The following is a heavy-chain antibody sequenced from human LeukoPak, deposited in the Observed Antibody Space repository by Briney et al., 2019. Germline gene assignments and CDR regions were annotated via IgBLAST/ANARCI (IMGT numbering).Heavy chain of an antibody. V-gene: IGHV4-39*01. J-gene: IGHJ4*02. D-gene: IGHD5-18*01. CDR3: ARLPTAMATFYW. Sequence: SETLSLTCTVSGGSISSSSYYWGWIRQPPGKGLEWIGSIYYSGNTYYNPSLKSRVTISVDTSKNQLSLKVKSVTAAEPAVYYRARLPTAMATFYWWGQGTLVTVSS. CDR1: GGSISSSSYY. CDR2: IYYSGNT.